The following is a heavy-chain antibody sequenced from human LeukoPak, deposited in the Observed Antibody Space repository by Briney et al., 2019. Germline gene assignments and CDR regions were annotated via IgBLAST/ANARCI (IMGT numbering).Heavy chain of an antibody. D-gene: IGHD7-27*01. Sequence: GGSLRLSCAASGFTFSSYSMNWVRQAPGKGLEWVSYISSASTTIYYVDSVKGRFTVSRDNAKNSLSLQMDSLRAEDTAAYYCATIKSGASDYWGQGTLVTVSS. CDR3: ATIKSGASDY. CDR2: ISSASTTI. J-gene: IGHJ4*02. V-gene: IGHV3-48*04. CDR1: GFTFSSYS.